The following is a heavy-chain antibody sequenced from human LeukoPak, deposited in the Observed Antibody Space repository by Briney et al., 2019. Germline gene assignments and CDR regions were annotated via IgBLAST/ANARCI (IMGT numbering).Heavy chain of an antibody. CDR1: GGSISSYY. Sequence: PSETLSLTCTVSGGSISSYYWGWIRQPPGKGLEWIGSIYYSGSTYYNPSLKSRVTISVDTSKNQFSLKLSSVTAADTAVYYCARPQAVAGTFDYWGQGTLVTVSS. CDR3: ARPQAVAGTFDY. V-gene: IGHV4-39*01. CDR2: IYYSGST. D-gene: IGHD6-19*01. J-gene: IGHJ4*02.